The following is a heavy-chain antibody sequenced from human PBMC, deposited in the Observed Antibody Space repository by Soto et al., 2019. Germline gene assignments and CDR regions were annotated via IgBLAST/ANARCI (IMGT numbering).Heavy chain of an antibody. CDR3: ARDGCPNGVCFNDY. V-gene: IGHV3-30*04. D-gene: IGHD2-8*01. CDR1: GFSFSSYA. J-gene: IGHJ4*02. Sequence: PGGSLRLSCAASGFSFSSYAMHWVRQAPGKGLEWLSFISYDGRSEYYADSVKGRFTVSRDSSENTLYLQINTLKPEDTAVYYCARDGCPNGVCFNDYWGQGTLVTVSS. CDR2: ISYDGRSE.